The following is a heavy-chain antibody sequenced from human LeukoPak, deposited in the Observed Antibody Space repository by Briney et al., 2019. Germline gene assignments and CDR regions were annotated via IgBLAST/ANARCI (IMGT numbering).Heavy chain of an antibody. J-gene: IGHJ4*02. V-gene: IGHV3-53*01. CDR3: AKLAGGYSPDY. D-gene: IGHD2-15*01. CDR2: IYSGGST. CDR1: GFTVSSNY. Sequence: GGSLRLSCAASGFTVSSNYMSWVRQAPGQGLDWVSVIYSGGSTYYAGSVKGRFIISRDISRNTLNLQMNSLRAEDTAVYYCAKLAGGYSPDYWGQGTLVTVSS.